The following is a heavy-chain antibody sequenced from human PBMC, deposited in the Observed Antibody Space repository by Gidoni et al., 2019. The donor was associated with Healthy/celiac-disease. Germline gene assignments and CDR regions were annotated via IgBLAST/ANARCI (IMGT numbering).Heavy chain of an antibody. D-gene: IGHD5-12*01. Sequence: EVQLVQSGAEVKKPGESLKISCKGSGYSFTSYWIGWVRQMPGKGLEWMGIIYPGDSDTRYSPSFQGQVTISADKSISTAYLQWSSLKASDTAMYYCARLEMATIMERAWFDPWGQGTLVTVSS. CDR1: GYSFTSYW. CDR3: ARLEMATIMERAWFDP. J-gene: IGHJ5*02. CDR2: IYPGDSDT. V-gene: IGHV5-51*03.